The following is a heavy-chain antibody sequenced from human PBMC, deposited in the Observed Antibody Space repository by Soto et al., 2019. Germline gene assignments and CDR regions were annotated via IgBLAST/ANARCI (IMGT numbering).Heavy chain of an antibody. D-gene: IGHD3-22*01. Sequence: SVKVSCKASGCTFSSYAISWVRHAPGQGLEWMGGIIPIFGTANYAQKFQGRVTITADKSTSTAYMELSSLRSEDTAVYYCAREYYDSSGSLDAFDIWGQGTMVTVSS. CDR2: IIPIFGTA. V-gene: IGHV1-69*06. CDR3: AREYYDSSGSLDAFDI. J-gene: IGHJ3*02. CDR1: GCTFSSYA.